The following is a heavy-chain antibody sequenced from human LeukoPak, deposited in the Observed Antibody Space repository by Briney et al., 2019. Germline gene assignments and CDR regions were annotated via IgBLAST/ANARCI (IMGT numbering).Heavy chain of an antibody. J-gene: IGHJ4*02. V-gene: IGHV1-2*02. CDR2: INPNSGGT. D-gene: IGHD3-10*01. CDR1: GYTFTSYA. CDR3: ARGGGSGSYFDY. Sequence: ASVKVSCKASGYTFTSYAMNWVRQAPGQGLEWMGWINPNSGGTNYAQKFQGRVTMTRDTSISIAYMELSRLRSDDTAVYYCARGGGSGSYFDYWGQGTLVTVSS.